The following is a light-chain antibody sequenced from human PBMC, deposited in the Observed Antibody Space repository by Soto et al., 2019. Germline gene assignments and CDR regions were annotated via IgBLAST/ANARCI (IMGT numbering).Light chain of an antibody. V-gene: IGLV2-14*01. Sequence: QSVLTQPASVSGSPGQSIAISCTGTSSDVGGYDYVSWYQQRPDKAPKLMIYEVTKRPSGVSNRFSGSKSGNTASLTISGLQPEDEADYYCSSHTSGSTRVFGSGIKVTVL. J-gene: IGLJ1*01. CDR3: SSHTSGSTRV. CDR2: EVT. CDR1: SSDVGGYDY.